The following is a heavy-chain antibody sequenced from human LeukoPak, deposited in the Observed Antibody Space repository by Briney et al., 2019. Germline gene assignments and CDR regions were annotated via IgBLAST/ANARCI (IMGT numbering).Heavy chain of an antibody. CDR2: INPNSGGT. Sequence: GAPVKVSCKASGYTFTGYYMHWVRQAPGQGLEWMGWINPNSGGTNYAQKFQGRVTMTRDTSISTAYMELSRLRSDDTAVYYCARGAGYDILTGYYKEDAFDIWGQGTMVTVSS. V-gene: IGHV1-2*02. J-gene: IGHJ3*02. D-gene: IGHD3-9*01. CDR3: ARGAGYDILTGYYKEDAFDI. CDR1: GYTFTGYY.